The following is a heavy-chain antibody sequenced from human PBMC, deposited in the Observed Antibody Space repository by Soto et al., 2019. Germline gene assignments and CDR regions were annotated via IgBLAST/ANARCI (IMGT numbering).Heavy chain of an antibody. CDR3: ARDLLEGYGHARQPDY. Sequence: GRSLRLSCVASGFTFSAYSMSWVRQAPGQGLEWVSSITSSSTYIYYTRSVEGRFTISRDDAKNSLHLQMNSLRAEDTAVYYCARDLLEGYGHARQPDYWGQGTLVTVSS. CDR2: ITSSSTYI. J-gene: IGHJ4*02. CDR1: GFTFSAYS. D-gene: IGHD5-18*01. V-gene: IGHV3-21*06.